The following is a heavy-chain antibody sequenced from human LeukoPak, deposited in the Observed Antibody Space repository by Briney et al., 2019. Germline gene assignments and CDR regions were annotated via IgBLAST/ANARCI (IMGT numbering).Heavy chain of an antibody. CDR2: IRSKAYGGTT. J-gene: IGHJ4*02. Sequence: GGSLRLSCTASGFTFGDYAMSWFRQAPGKGLEWVGFIRSKAYGGTTEYAASVKGRFTISRDDSKSIAYLQMNSLKTEDTAVYYCTRDHYGSGSYYDYWGQGTLVTVSS. V-gene: IGHV3-49*03. CDR3: TRDHYGSGSYYDY. CDR1: GFTFGDYA. D-gene: IGHD3-10*01.